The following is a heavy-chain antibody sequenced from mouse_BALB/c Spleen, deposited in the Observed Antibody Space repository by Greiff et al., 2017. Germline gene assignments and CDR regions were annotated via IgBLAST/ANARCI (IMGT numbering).Heavy chain of an antibody. Sequence: VQRVESGPELVKPGASVRISCKASGYTFTSYYIHWVKQRPGQGLEWIGWIYPGNVNTKYNEKFKGKATLTADKSSSTAYMQLSSLTSEDSAVYFCARENGYDDSFDYGGQGTTLTVSS. J-gene: IGHJ2*01. CDR1: GYTFTSYY. CDR2: IYPGNVNT. CDR3: ARENGYDDSFDY. V-gene: IGHV1S56*01. D-gene: IGHD2-2*01.